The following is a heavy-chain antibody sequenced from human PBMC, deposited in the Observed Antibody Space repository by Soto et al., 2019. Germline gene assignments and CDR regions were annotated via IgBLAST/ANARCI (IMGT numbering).Heavy chain of an antibody. V-gene: IGHV3-23*01. D-gene: IGHD1-26*01. CDR2: ISGCGGSK. CDR1: GITFSSYA. CDR3: AKDSEWELLSSYFDY. J-gene: IGHJ4*02. Sequence: GGSLRLSCAAPGITFSSYAISWGRQAPGEGAEWGSAISGCGGSKYYVESVKGRFTISRDNSKNTLYLQMNSLRSEDTAVYYCAKDSEWELLSSYFDYWGQGTLVTVSS.